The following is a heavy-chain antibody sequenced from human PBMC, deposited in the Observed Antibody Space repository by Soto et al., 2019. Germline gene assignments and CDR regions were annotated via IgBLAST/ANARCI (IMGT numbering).Heavy chain of an antibody. V-gene: IGHV5-51*01. J-gene: IGHJ3*01. D-gene: IGHD5-12*01. CDR2: IYPGDSDA. CDR1: GYSFTTYW. CDR3: ARSRVSTPRLEDPFDV. Sequence: GESLKISCKGSGYSFTTYWLAWVRQMPGKGLEYMGIIYPGDSDARYSPSFQGQVTISADKSISTAYLQWTSLKASDTAIYYCARSRVSTPRLEDPFDVWDQGTMVTVSS.